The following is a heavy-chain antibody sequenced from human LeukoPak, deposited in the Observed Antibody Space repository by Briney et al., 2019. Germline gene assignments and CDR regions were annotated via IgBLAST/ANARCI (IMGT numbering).Heavy chain of an antibody. J-gene: IGHJ4*02. Sequence: SETLSLTCTVSGGSISSYYWSRIRQPPGKGLEWIGYIYYSGSTNYNPSLKSRVTISVDTSKNQFSLKLSSVTAADTAVYYCARAGVGATHFDYWGQGTLVTVSS. CDR2: IYYSGST. V-gene: IGHV4-59*01. CDR1: GGSISSYY. D-gene: IGHD1-26*01. CDR3: ARAGVGATHFDY.